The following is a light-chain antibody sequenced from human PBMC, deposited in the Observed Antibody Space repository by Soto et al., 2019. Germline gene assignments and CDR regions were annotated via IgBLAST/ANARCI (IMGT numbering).Light chain of an antibody. CDR1: QTVNTW. V-gene: IGKV1-5*01. Sequence: DIQLTQSPSTLSASVGERVTITCRASQTVNTWLAWYQHKPGKAPKLLIYDASVLETGAPSRFSGFSSGTEFTLTISSLQPDDFATYFCQQYNSYSPEGLTFGGGTKVDIK. CDR2: DAS. CDR3: QQYNSYSPEGLT. J-gene: IGKJ4*01.